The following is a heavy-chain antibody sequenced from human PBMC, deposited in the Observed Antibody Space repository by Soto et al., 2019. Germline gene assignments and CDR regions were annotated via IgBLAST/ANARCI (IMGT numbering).Heavy chain of an antibody. CDR3: ARIRYCSSTSCCIGVDGMDV. V-gene: IGHV5-51*01. Sequence: PGESLKISCKGSGYSFTSYWIGWVRQMPGKGLEWMGIIYPGDSDTRYSPSFQGQVTISADKSISTAYLQWSSLKASDTAMYYCARIRYCSSTSCCIGVDGMDVWGQGTTVTVSS. D-gene: IGHD2-2*01. CDR1: GYSFTSYW. CDR2: IYPGDSDT. J-gene: IGHJ6*02.